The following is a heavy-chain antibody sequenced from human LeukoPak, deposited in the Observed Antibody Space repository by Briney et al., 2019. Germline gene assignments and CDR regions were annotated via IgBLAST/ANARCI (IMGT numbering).Heavy chain of an antibody. V-gene: IGHV3-72*01. Sequence: PGGSLRLSCAASGFTFSDHYMDWVRQAPGKGLEWVGRIRNKANSHTTEYAASVKGGFTISRDDSKNSLSLQMNSLKTEDTAVYYCARGECSGGSCYSGLSWGQGTLVTVSS. CDR1: GFTFSDHY. J-gene: IGHJ4*02. D-gene: IGHD2-15*01. CDR2: IRNKANSHTT. CDR3: ARGECSGGSCYSGLS.